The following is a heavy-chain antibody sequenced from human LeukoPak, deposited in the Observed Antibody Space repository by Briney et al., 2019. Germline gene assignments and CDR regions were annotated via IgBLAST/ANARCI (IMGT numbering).Heavy chain of an antibody. J-gene: IGHJ4*02. CDR2: IRYDGSNK. V-gene: IGHV3-30*02. D-gene: IGHD5-24*01. Sequence: GGSLRLSCAASGFTFSSYGMHWVRQAPGKGLEWVAFIRYDGSNKYYADSVKGRFTISRDNSKNTLYLQMNSLRAEDTAVYYCAKGSEMATIKAFDYWGQGTLVTVSS. CDR3: AKGSEMATIKAFDY. CDR1: GFTFSSYG.